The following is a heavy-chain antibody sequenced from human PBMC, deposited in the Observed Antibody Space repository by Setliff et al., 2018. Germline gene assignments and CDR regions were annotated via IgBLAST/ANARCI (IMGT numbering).Heavy chain of an antibody. J-gene: IGHJ3*02. CDR1: GFTFSTHS. Sequence: LRLSCAASGFTFSTHSMNWVRQAPGKGLEWVSSISRSGTYIYYADSMKGRFTISRDNAKNSLYLQMNSLRAEDTAVYYCASAGHSGSWFPFDAFHIWGQGTMVTVSS. CDR2: ISRSGTYI. D-gene: IGHD6-13*01. V-gene: IGHV3-21*01. CDR3: ASAGHSGSWFPFDAFHI.